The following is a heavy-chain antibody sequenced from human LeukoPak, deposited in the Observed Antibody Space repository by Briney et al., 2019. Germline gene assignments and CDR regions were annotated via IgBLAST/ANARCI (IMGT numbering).Heavy chain of an antibody. D-gene: IGHD3-10*01. Sequence: VASVKVSCKASGYTFTSYGISWVRQAPGQGLEWMGWISAYNGNTNYAQKFQGRVTMTRNTSISTAYMELGSLRSEDTAVYYCARGTFYGSGSYWHYWGQGTLVTVSS. J-gene: IGHJ4*02. V-gene: IGHV1-18*01. CDR2: ISAYNGNT. CDR1: GYTFTSYG. CDR3: ARGTFYGSGSYWHY.